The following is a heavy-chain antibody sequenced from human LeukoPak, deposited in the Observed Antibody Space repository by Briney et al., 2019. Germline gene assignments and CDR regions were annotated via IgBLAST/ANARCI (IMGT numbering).Heavy chain of an antibody. J-gene: IGHJ3*02. CDR1: GFTFGDDA. D-gene: IGHD4-17*01. CDR2: IRSRTNGETA. V-gene: IGHV3-49*04. CDR3: TREYGDYDHAFDI. Sequence: GGSLRLSCTASGFTFGDDAVSWVRQAPGKGLEWVGFIRSRTNGETARYAASVEGGFTLSRDDSRSIAYLQLNSLKTEDTAVYYCTREYGDYDHAFDIWGQGTMVTVSS.